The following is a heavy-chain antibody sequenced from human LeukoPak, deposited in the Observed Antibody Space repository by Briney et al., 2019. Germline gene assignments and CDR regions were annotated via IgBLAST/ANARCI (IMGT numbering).Heavy chain of an antibody. CDR3: ASFPYDSSGYYDFDC. CDR1: GYTFTSFT. V-gene: IGHV1-18*01. D-gene: IGHD3-22*01. Sequence: GASVKVSCKASGYTFTSFTISWVRQAPGQGLEWMGWISVHNGNTKYAQKFQGRVTITTDESTSTAYMELSSLRSEDTAVYYCASFPYDSSGYYDFDCWGQGTLVTVSS. J-gene: IGHJ4*02. CDR2: ISVHNGNT.